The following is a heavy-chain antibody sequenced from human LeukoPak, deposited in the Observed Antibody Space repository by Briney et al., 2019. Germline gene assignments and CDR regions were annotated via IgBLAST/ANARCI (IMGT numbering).Heavy chain of an antibody. D-gene: IGHD2-2*01. V-gene: IGHV3-23*01. CDR2: ISGSGGST. CDR1: GFTFSSYA. Sequence: PGGSLRLSCAASGFTFSSYAMSWVRQALGKGLGWVSAISGSGGSTYYADSVKGRFTISRDNSKNTLYLQMNSLRAEDTAVYYCAKDGTLGPDCSSTSCYHFYWGQGTLVTVSS. CDR3: AKDGTLGPDCSSTSCYHFY. J-gene: IGHJ4*02.